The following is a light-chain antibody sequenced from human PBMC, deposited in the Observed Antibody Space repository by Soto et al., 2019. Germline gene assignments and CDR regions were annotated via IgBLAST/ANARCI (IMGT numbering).Light chain of an antibody. CDR2: DAS. Sequence: DIPINHSASTLSASVGDRVTITCRASQSISSWLAWYQQKPGKAPKLLIYDASSLESGVPSRFSGSGSGTEFTLTISSLQPDDFATYYCQQYNSYGTFGQGTKVDI. CDR1: QSISSW. V-gene: IGKV1-5*01. J-gene: IGKJ1*01. CDR3: QQYNSYGT.